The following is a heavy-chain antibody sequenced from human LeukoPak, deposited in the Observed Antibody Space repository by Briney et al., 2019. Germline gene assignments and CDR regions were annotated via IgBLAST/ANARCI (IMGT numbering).Heavy chain of an antibody. CDR2: IYYSGST. D-gene: IGHD2-15*01. CDR3: ARAFGRGYCSGGSCYSVDWFDP. CDR1: GGSISSYY. J-gene: IGHJ5*02. Sequence: SETLSLTCTVSGGSISSYYWSWIRQPPGKGLEWIGCIYYSGSTNYNPSLKSRVTISVDTSKNQFSLKLSSVTAADTAVYYCARAFGRGYCSGGSCYSVDWFDPWGQGTLVTVSS. V-gene: IGHV4-59*01.